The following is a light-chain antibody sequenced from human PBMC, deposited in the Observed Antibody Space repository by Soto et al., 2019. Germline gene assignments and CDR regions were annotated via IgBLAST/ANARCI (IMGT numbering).Light chain of an antibody. J-gene: IGKJ4*01. Sequence: EIVLTQSPATLSLSPGEGATLSCRASQSVNTYLAWYQQKPGQAPRLLIYDGFNRATGIPARFSGSGSGTDFTLTISSVEPEDFAVYYCQQGGSFGGGTKVEI. CDR2: DGF. V-gene: IGKV3-11*01. CDR3: QQGGS. CDR1: QSVNTY.